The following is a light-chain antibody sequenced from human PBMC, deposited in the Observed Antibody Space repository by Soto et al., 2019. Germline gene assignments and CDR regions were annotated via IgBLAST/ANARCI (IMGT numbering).Light chain of an antibody. Sequence: QAVVTQEPSLTVSPGGTVTLTCGSSTGAVTSGHYPYWFQQKPGQAPRTLIFDTNSKHSWTPARFSGSLLGGKAALTLSGAQPEDEAEYHCLLSYRGFWVFGGGTKLTVL. V-gene: IGLV7-46*01. J-gene: IGLJ3*02. CDR3: LLSYRGFWV. CDR1: TGAVTSGHY. CDR2: DTN.